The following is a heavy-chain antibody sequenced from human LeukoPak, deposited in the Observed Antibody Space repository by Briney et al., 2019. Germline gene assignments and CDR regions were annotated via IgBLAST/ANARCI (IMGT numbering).Heavy chain of an antibody. CDR3: ARSSDSSGWYGGGIFDY. CDR1: GGSITNYY. CDR2: IYISGST. Sequence: SETLSLTCTVSGGSITNYYWNWIRQPAGKGLEWIGRIYISGSTNYNPSLESRVTVSLDTSDNQFSLRLSSVTAADTAVYYCARSSDSSGWYGGGIFDYWGQGTLVTGSS. V-gene: IGHV4-4*07. D-gene: IGHD6-19*01. J-gene: IGHJ4*02.